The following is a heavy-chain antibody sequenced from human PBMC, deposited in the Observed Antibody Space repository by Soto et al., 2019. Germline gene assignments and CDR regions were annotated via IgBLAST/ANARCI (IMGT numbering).Heavy chain of an antibody. J-gene: IGHJ6*02. CDR3: ARVSGYDKRVYYYGMDV. Sequence: GASVKVSCKASGGTFSSYAISWVRQAPGQGLEWMGGIIPIFGTANYAQKFQGRVTITADESTSTAYMELSSLRSEDTAVYYCARVSGYDKRVYYYGMDVWGQGSPMTVSS. V-gene: IGHV1-69*13. CDR2: IIPIFGTA. CDR1: GGTFSSYA. D-gene: IGHD5-12*01.